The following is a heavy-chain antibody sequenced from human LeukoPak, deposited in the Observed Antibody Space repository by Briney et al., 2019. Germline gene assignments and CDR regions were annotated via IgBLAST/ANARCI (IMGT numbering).Heavy chain of an antibody. CDR2: IIPIFGTA. V-gene: IGHV1-69*13. CDR1: GGTFTSDA. J-gene: IGHJ4*02. CDR3: ARDRITTVTLDYFDN. D-gene: IGHD4-17*01. Sequence: SEKVSCKASGGTFTSDAISWVRHAPGQGLEWMGGIIPIFGTAKYAQKFQGRVTLTADASTSTAYMELSSPRYEVTGAYYCARDRITTVTLDYFDNWGQGTLVTVSS.